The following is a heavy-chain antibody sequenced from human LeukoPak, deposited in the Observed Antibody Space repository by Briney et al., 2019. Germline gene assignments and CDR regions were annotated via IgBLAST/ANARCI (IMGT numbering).Heavy chain of an antibody. CDR3: ARDLINYDYIWGSYRATDAFDI. V-gene: IGHV4-31*03. Sequence: SETLSLTCTVSGGSISSGTYYWSWIRQHPGKGLEWIGCICNSGSTSYNPSLKSRVTISVDTSKNQFSLKLSSVTAADTAMYYCARDLINYDYIWGSYRATDAFDIWGQGTMVTVSS. D-gene: IGHD3-16*02. CDR2: ICNSGST. CDR1: GGSISSGTYY. J-gene: IGHJ3*02.